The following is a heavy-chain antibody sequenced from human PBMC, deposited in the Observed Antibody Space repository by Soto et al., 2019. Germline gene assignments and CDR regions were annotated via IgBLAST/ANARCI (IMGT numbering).Heavy chain of an antibody. D-gene: IGHD6-13*01. CDR2: ISYDGSNK. Sequence: PGGSLRLSCAASGFTFSSYAMHWVRQAPGKGLEWVAVISYDGSNKYYADSVKGRFTISRDNSKNTLYLQMNSLRAEDTAVYYCARVYSSSWYYYYYGMDVWGQGTTVTVSS. V-gene: IGHV3-30-3*01. CDR1: GFTFSSYA. J-gene: IGHJ6*02. CDR3: ARVYSSSWYYYYYGMDV.